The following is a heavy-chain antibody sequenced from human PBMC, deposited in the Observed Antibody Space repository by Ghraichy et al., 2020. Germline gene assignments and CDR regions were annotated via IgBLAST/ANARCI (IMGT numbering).Heavy chain of an antibody. CDR1: GFTFSSYA. CDR2: IGGSGGST. CDR3: AKDEYYYGSGTSGY. Sequence: GSLRLSCAASGFTFSSYAMSWVRQAPGKGLEWVSGIGGSGGSTYYADSVKGRFTISRDNSKNTLSLQMNILRAEDTAVYYCAKDEYYYGSGTSGYWGQGTLVTVSS. V-gene: IGHV3-23*01. D-gene: IGHD3-10*01. J-gene: IGHJ4*02.